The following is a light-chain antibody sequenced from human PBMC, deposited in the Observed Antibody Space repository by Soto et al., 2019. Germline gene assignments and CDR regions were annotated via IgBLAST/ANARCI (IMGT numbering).Light chain of an antibody. V-gene: IGKV3-11*01. J-gene: IGKJ1*01. CDR2: QTS. CDR3: HQRQSWPRT. Sequence: IVWTQSPATLSSFPCYRVTLSCRASQYINTRLAWYQHRPGQAPRLLIYQTSLRAAGIPARFSASGSGTDFTLTISDVQPEDFALYYCHQRQSWPRTFGQGTKVDIK. CDR1: QYINTR.